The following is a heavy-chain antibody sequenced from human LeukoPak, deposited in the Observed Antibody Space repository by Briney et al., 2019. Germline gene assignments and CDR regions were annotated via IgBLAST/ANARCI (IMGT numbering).Heavy chain of an antibody. Sequence: ASVKVSCKASGYTFTSYGISWVRQAPGQGLEWMGWISTYNGNTNYAQNLQGRVTMTTDTSTSTVYMELRSLRSDDTAVYYCAXDCSGGSCYSAYWGQGTLVTVSS. CDR3: AXDCSGGSCYSAY. J-gene: IGHJ4*02. CDR2: ISTYNGNT. CDR1: GYTFTSYG. D-gene: IGHD2-15*01. V-gene: IGHV1-18*01.